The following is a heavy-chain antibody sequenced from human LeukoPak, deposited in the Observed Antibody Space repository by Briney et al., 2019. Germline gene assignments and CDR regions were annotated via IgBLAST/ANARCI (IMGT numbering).Heavy chain of an antibody. CDR3: ARIRLVGSSRDRFDY. D-gene: IGHD6-13*01. Sequence: GESLKISCKGSGYSFTSYWIGWVRQMPGKGLEWMGTIYPGDSDTRYSPSFQGQVTISADKSISTAYLQWSSLKASDTAMYYCARIRLVGSSRDRFDYWGQGTLVTVSS. CDR2: IYPGDSDT. J-gene: IGHJ4*02. CDR1: GYSFTSYW. V-gene: IGHV5-51*01.